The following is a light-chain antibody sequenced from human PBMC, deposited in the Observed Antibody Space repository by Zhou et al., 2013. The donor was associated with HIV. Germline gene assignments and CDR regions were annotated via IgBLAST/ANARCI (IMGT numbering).Light chain of an antibody. CDR3: QQSYTLPIT. CDR2: AAS. CDR1: QSISSY. J-gene: IGKJ5*01. Sequence: DIQMTQSPSSLSASVGDRVTITCRASQSISSYLNWYQQKPGRAPKLLIYAASSLQTGVPSRFSGSGSGTEFTLTLSSLQVEDFGTYYCQQSYTLPITFGQGTRLEIK. V-gene: IGKV1-39*01.